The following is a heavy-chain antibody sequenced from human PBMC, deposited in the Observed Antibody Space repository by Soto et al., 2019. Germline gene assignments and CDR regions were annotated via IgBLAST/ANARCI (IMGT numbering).Heavy chain of an antibody. D-gene: IGHD4-17*01. V-gene: IGHV4-39*01. J-gene: IGHJ4*02. CDR2: IYYSGST. CDR3: ARRSTTVVTQLTYSDY. Sequence: SETLSLTCTVSGGSISSSSYYWGWIRQPPGKGLEWIGSIYYSGSTYYNPSLKSRVTISVDTSKNQFSLKLSSVTAADTAVYYCARRSTTVVTQLTYSDYWGQGTLVTVSS. CDR1: GGSISSSSYY.